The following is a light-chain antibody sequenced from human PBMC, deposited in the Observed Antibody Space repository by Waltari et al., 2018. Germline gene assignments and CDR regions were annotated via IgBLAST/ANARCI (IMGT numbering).Light chain of an antibody. CDR2: SNN. CDR1: SSNIGSNN. V-gene: IGLV1-44*01. CDR3: AAWDDSLNGVV. J-gene: IGLJ2*01. Sequence: QSVLTQPPSASGTPGQRVTISCSGSSSNIGSNNVNWYQQLQGTAPKLLIDSNNQRPSGVPDRFSGSKSGTSASLAISGLQSEDEADYYCAAWDDSLNGVVFGGGTKLTVL.